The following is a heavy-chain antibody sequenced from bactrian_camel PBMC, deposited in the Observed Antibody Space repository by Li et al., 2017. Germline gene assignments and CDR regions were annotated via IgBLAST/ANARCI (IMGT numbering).Heavy chain of an antibody. D-gene: IGHD2*01. Sequence: HVQLVESGGGSVQAGGFLKLSCTASESTYRSICMAWFRQAPGKEREGVAAIDADGRASIAQSVTGRFSISKDNAKNFVYLQMNSLKPEDTGMYYCAANFGSYCSVDYLQRRANFWGQGTQVTVS. CDR3: AANFGSYCSVDYLQRRANF. CDR2: IDADGRA. V-gene: IGHV3S53*01. J-gene: IGHJ4*01. CDR1: ESTYRSIC.